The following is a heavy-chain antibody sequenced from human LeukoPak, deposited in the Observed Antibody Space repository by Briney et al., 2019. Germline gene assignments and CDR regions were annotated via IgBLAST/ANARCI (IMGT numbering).Heavy chain of an antibody. CDR3: AKDILRKKQLTEGWFDH. CDR1: GFTFDDYA. CDR2: SSWNSGSR. Sequence: SLTLSCTASGFTFDDYAMHWVRQAPGKGLELVSGSSWNSGSRGYANSVKSRFTISSDNANKSLHLQMNSLRAEDTTSYYSAKDILRKKQLTEGWFDHWGQGTMVIVFS. V-gene: IGHV3-9*01. J-gene: IGHJ5*02. D-gene: IGHD6-13*01.